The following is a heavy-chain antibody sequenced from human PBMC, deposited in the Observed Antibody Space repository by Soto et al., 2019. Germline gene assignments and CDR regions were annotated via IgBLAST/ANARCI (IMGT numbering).Heavy chain of an antibody. CDR2: ISYSGST. Sequence: SETLSLTCTDSGGSIRSYDLSWIRQPPGKGLEWIGYISYSGSTDYNPSLKSRATISLDTSKNQLSLKLTSVTTADTAVYYCARGNLYFDNWGQGTLVTVSS. V-gene: IGHV4-59*01. CDR1: GGSIRSYD. J-gene: IGHJ4*02. CDR3: ARGNLYFDN.